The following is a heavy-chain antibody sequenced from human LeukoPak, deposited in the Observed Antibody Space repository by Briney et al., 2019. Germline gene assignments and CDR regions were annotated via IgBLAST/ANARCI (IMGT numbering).Heavy chain of an antibody. Sequence: ASVTVSCKASGYTFTSYGISWVRQAPGQGLEWMGWISAYNGNTNYAQKLQGRVTMTTDTSTSTAYMELRSLRSDDTAVYYCTSCIYYYYGMDVWGQGTTVTVSS. CDR1: GYTFTSYG. CDR3: TSCIYYYYGMDV. J-gene: IGHJ6*02. CDR2: ISAYNGNT. V-gene: IGHV1-18*01.